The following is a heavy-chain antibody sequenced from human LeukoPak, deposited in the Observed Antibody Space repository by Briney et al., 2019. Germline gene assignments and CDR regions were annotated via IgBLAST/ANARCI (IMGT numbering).Heavy chain of an antibody. J-gene: IGHJ3*02. CDR1: GGSISSSNW. D-gene: IGHD2-2*01. V-gene: IGHV4-4*02. Sequence: PSGTLSLTCAVSGGSISSSNWWGWVRQPPGKGLEWIGEIYHSGSTNYNPSLKSRVTISVDKSKNQFSLKLSSVTAADTAVYYCARDPYCSSTSCYAENAFDIWGQGTMVTVSS. CDR3: ARDPYCSSTSCYAENAFDI. CDR2: IYHSGST.